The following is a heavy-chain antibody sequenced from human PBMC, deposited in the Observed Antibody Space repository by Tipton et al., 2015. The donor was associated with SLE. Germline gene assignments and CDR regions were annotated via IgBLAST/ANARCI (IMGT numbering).Heavy chain of an antibody. CDR3: ASSRDPYGYFDL. J-gene: IGHJ2*01. V-gene: IGHV4-59*08. CDR1: GGSISSYY. D-gene: IGHD5-24*01. Sequence: LRLSCTVSGGSISSYYWSWIRQPPGKGLEWIGYIYYSGSTNYNPSLKSRVTISVDTSKNQFSLKLSSVTAADTAVYYCASSRDPYGYFDLWGRGTLVTVSS. CDR2: IYYSGST.